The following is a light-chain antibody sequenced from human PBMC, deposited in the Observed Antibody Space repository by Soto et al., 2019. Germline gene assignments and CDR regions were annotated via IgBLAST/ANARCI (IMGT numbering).Light chain of an antibody. CDR2: YDS. V-gene: IGLV3-21*04. CDR3: QVWDSSSDHVV. Sequence: SYVLTQPPSVSVAPGKTARITCDGNNIGLKSVHWYQQKAGQAPVLVIDYDSDRPSGIPERISGSNSGNTATLTITRVEAGDEADYYCQVWDSSSDHVVFGGGTKLTVL. CDR1: NIGLKS. J-gene: IGLJ3*02.